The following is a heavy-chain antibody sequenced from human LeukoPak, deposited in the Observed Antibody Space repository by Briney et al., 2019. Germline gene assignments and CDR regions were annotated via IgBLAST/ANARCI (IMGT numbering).Heavy chain of an antibody. V-gene: IGHV4-39*01. D-gene: IGHD2-2*01. Sequence: PSETLSLTCTVSGGSISSSSYYWGWHRQPPGQGLEWIGFIYDSGSTYYNPTLKSRLTISVDTSKNQFSLKLSSVTATDTAVYYCARRGYCSSTSCYEYWFDPWGQGTLVTVSS. CDR2: IYDSGST. J-gene: IGHJ5*02. CDR1: GGSISSSSYY. CDR3: ARRGYCSSTSCYEYWFDP.